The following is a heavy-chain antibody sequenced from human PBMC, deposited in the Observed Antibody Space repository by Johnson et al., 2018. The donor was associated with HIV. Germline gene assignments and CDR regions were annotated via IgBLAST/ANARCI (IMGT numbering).Heavy chain of an antibody. CDR2: IKQDGSEQ. D-gene: IGHD1-26*01. J-gene: IGHJ3*02. Sequence: MQLVESGGGVVQPGRSLRLSCAASVFTFSSYAIHWVRQAPGMGLEWVASIKQDGSEQYYVGSVKGRFTISRDNAKNSLYLQMNSLRTEDTAVYYCARDLDTGGASGAFDMWGQGTLVTVSS. CDR3: ARDLDTGGASGAFDM. CDR1: VFTFSSYA. V-gene: IGHV3-7*01.